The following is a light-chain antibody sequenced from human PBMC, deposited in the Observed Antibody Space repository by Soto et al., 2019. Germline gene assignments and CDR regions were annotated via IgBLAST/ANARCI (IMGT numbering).Light chain of an antibody. J-gene: IGLJ2*01. Sequence: SALTQPASPSGAPGQSVTISCPGNSSDVGAYNYVSWYQQHPGQAPKLLIYEVVKRPSGVPDRLSGSKSGNTASLTVSGLQAEDEADYYCSSFAGSNNYLLFGGGTKVTVL. CDR1: SSDVGAYNY. CDR3: SSFAGSNNYLL. V-gene: IGLV2-8*01. CDR2: EVV.